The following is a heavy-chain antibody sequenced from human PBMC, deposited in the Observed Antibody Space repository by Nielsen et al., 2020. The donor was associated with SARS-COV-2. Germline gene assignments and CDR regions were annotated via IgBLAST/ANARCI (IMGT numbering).Heavy chain of an antibody. CDR3: AKDIGYSSGGSDY. CDR1: GFTFSSYW. CDR2: ISWNSGSI. D-gene: IGHD6-19*01. J-gene: IGHJ4*02. V-gene: IGHV3-9*01. Sequence: SLKISCAASGFTFSSYWMHWVRQAPGKGLEWVSGISWNSGSIGYADSVKGRFTISRDNAKNSLYLQMNSLRAEDTALYYCAKDIGYSSGGSDYWGQGTLVTVSS.